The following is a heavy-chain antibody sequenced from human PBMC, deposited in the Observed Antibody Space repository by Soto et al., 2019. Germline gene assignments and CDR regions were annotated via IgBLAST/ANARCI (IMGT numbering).Heavy chain of an antibody. CDR1: GGSVSGSYYY. Sequence: PSETLSLTCAVSGGSVSGSYYYWAWLRQSPGKGPEGIGSVFHTGFTSYNPSLESRFSVSGDTPKSQFSLKLSAVTASDTAVYYCATSQKGYNWNYFDHWGQGALVTVSS. V-gene: IGHV4-39*01. D-gene: IGHD1-1*01. J-gene: IGHJ4*02. CDR3: ATSQKGYNWNYFDH. CDR2: VFHTGFT.